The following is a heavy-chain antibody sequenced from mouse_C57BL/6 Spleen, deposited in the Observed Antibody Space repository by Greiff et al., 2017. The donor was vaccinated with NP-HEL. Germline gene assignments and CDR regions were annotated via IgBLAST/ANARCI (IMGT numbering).Heavy chain of an antibody. CDR2: IYPGSGNT. CDR3: YYGSSQFAY. D-gene: IGHD1-1*01. J-gene: IGHJ3*01. Sequence: VQLQESGAELVRPGASVKLSCKASGYTFTDYYINWVKQRPGQGLEWIARIYPGSGNTYYNEKFKGKATLTAEKSSSTAYMQLSSLTSEDSAVYFCYYGSSQFAYWGQGTLVTVSA. V-gene: IGHV1-76*01. CDR1: GYTFTDYY.